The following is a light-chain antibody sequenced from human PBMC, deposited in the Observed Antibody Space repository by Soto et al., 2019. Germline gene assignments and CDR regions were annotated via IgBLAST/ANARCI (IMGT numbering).Light chain of an antibody. CDR3: QQRSIWPLT. Sequence: EVLLTQSPASLSVSPGESVTLSCRASQSINTFLAWYQQKPGQAPRLLIYDASSRAAGVPARFSGRGSGTDFTLTINSLEPEDFAVYHCQQRSIWPLTFGGGTRVE. J-gene: IGKJ4*01. CDR1: QSINTF. V-gene: IGKV3-11*01. CDR2: DAS.